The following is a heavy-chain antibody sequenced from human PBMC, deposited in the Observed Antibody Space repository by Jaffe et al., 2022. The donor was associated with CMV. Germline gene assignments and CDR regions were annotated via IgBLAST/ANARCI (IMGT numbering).Heavy chain of an antibody. V-gene: IGHV1-18*01. CDR2: ISTYNGNT. Sequence: QVQLVQSETEVKKPGASVKVSCKASGYTFTSYGISWVRQAPGQGLEWMGRISTYNGNTNYAQKFQGRVTMTTDTSTTTAYMELRSLRSDDTAVFYCARDPSGSSWYHDFWGQGTLVTVSS. J-gene: IGHJ4*02. CDR1: GYTFTSYG. D-gene: IGHD6-13*01. CDR3: ARDPSGSSWYHDF.